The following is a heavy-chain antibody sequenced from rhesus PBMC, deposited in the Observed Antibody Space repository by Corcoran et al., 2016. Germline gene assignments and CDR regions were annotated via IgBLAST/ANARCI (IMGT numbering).Heavy chain of an antibody. J-gene: IGHJ5-1*01. CDR3: ARDRAYCSRGVCYARFDV. V-gene: IGHV4S2*01. D-gene: IGHD2-39*01. Sequence: QVQLQESGPGLVKPSETLPLTCAVSGASISSNYWSWIRQAPGKGLEWIGRIYGTGGNTHYNPPLKGRVTISIDPSKNQFSLKRSSVTAADTALYYCARDRAYCSRGVCYARFDVWGAGVLVTVSS. CDR1: GASISSNY. CDR2: IYGTGGNT.